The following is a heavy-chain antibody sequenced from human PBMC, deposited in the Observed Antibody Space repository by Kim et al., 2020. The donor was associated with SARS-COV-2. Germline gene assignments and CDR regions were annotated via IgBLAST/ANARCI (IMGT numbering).Heavy chain of an antibody. Sequence: GGSLRLSCAASGFTFSNAWMSWVRQAPGKGLEWVGRIKSKTDGGTTDYAAPVKGRFTISRDDSKNTLYLQMNSLKTEDTAVYYCTTVGYCSSTSCYATWYYYGMDVWGQGTTVTVSS. D-gene: IGHD2-2*01. V-gene: IGHV3-15*01. CDR2: IKSKTDGGTT. CDR1: GFTFSNAW. CDR3: TTVGYCSSTSCYATWYYYGMDV. J-gene: IGHJ6*02.